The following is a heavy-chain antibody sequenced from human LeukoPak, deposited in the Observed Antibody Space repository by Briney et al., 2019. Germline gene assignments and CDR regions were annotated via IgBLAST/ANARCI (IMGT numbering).Heavy chain of an antibody. CDR2: IYYSGST. CDR1: GGSISSYY. CDR3: ARGPNHYDFWSGPAFDI. J-gene: IGHJ3*02. D-gene: IGHD3-3*01. V-gene: IGHV4-59*01. Sequence: SETLSLTCTVSGGSISSYYWSWIRQPPGKRLEWIGYIYYSGSTNYNPSLKSRVTISVDTSKNQFSLKLSSVTAADTAVYYCARGPNHYDFWSGPAFDIWGQGTMVTVSS.